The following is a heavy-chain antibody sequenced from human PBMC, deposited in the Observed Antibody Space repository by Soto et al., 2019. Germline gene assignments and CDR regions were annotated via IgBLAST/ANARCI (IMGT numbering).Heavy chain of an antibody. V-gene: IGHV3-30*18. CDR1: GFKFSTHG. CDR2: ISHDGAKK. CDR3: AKDKGPDYDLWSGQRWFDP. D-gene: IGHD3-3*01. Sequence: QVQLVESGGGVVHPGTSLRLSCAASGFKFSTHGMHWVRQAPGKGPEWVAVISHDGAKKYYVESVEGRFSISRDNSKSIVHLQMNNVRTEDTAVYYCAKDKGPDYDLWSGQRWFDPWGQGTLVTVSS. J-gene: IGHJ5*02.